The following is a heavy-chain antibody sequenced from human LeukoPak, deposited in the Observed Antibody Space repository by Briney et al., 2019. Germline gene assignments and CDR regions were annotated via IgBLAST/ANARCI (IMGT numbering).Heavy chain of an antibody. Sequence: ASVKVSCKASGYTFTSYGISWVRQAPGQGLEWMGWINPNSGGTNYAQKFQGRVTMTRDTSISTAYMELSRLRSDDTAVYYCARDSSRRRLLWFGELRDWGQGTLVTVSS. CDR3: ARDSSRRRLLWFGELRD. CDR1: GYTFTSYG. D-gene: IGHD3-10*01. J-gene: IGHJ4*02. CDR2: INPNSGGT. V-gene: IGHV1-2*02.